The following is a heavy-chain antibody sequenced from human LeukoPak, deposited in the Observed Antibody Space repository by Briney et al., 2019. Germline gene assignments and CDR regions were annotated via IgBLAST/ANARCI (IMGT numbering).Heavy chain of an antibody. J-gene: IGHJ4*02. CDR3: ARATRAATVTTDPFDY. D-gene: IGHD4-17*01. CDR2: IIPIFGTA. CDR1: GGTFSSYA. Sequence: ASVKVSCKAYGGTFSSYAISWVRQAPGQGLEWMGGIIPIFGTANYAQKFQGRVTITADESTSTAYMELSSLRSEDTAVYYCARATRAATVTTDPFDYWGQGTLVTVSS. V-gene: IGHV1-69*13.